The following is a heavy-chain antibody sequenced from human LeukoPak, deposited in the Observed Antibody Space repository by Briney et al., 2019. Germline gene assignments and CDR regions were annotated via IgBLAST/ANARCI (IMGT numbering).Heavy chain of an antibody. CDR1: GFTFTTYW. V-gene: IGHV3-74*01. Sequence: AGGSLRLSCVASGFTFTTYWMHWVRQAPGKGLMWVSRINGDGSNSNYADSVKGRFTISRDNVRNTLYLQMNGLRAEDTALYYCARTSPTSHFDFWGQGTLVTVSS. D-gene: IGHD3-16*01. J-gene: IGHJ4*02. CDR2: INGDGSNS. CDR3: ARTSPTSHFDF.